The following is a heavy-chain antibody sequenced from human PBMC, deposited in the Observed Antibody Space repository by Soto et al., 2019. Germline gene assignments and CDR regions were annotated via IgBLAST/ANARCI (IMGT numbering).Heavy chain of an antibody. CDR2: IIPILGIA. Sequence: GASVKVSCKASGGTFSSYTISWVRQAPGQGLEWMGGIIPILGIANYAQKFQGSVSIIADKSTSTAYMELSSLRSEDTAVYYCAREGCSGGSCYFGSLWGQGTLVTVSS. J-gene: IGHJ4*02. CDR1: GGTFSSYT. D-gene: IGHD2-15*01. V-gene: IGHV1-69*10. CDR3: AREGCSGGSCYFGSL.